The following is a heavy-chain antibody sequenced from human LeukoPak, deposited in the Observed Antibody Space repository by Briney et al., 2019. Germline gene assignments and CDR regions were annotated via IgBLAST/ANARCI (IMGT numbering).Heavy chain of an antibody. CDR1: GCTFSLYW. J-gene: IGHJ5*02. CDR3: AGSKGVNWFDP. CDR2: VNSEGSGT. V-gene: IGHV3-74*01. D-gene: IGHD3-10*01. Sequence: GGSLTLSCAASGCTFSLYWMHWVRQAAGKALVWLSRVNSEGSGTSYAHSVRARFTISTDNAKNTLYLQMNSLRAEDTAVYYGAGSKGVNWFDPWGQGTLVTVSS.